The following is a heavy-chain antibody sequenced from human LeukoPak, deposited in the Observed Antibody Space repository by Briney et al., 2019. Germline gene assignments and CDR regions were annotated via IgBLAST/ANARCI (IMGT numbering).Heavy chain of an antibody. J-gene: IGHJ5*02. CDR2: ISSSSSYI. CDR1: GFTFSSYS. D-gene: IGHD2-2*01. Sequence: GGSLRLSCAASGFTFSSYSMNWVRQAPGKGLEWVSSISSSSSYIYYADSVKGRFTISRDNAKNSLYLQMNSLRAEDTAVYYCASSRLPAAKNWFDLWGQGTLVTVSS. V-gene: IGHV3-21*01. CDR3: ASSRLPAAKNWFDL.